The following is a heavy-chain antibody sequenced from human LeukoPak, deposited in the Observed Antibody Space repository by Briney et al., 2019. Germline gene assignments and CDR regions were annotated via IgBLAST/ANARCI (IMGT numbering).Heavy chain of an antibody. Sequence: SETLSLTCTVSGGSISSYYWSWIRQPPGKGLEWIGYIYYSGSTYYNPSLKSRVTISVDTSKNQFSLKLSSVTAADTAVYYCARDETMGYFDYWGQGTLVTVSS. V-gene: IGHV4-30-4*01. D-gene: IGHD3-10*01. J-gene: IGHJ4*02. CDR3: ARDETMGYFDY. CDR1: GGSISSYY. CDR2: IYYSGST.